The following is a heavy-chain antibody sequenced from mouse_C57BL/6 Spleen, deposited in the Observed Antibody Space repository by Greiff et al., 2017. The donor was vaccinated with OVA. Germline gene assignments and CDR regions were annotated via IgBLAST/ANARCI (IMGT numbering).Heavy chain of an antibody. CDR1: GYTFTSYW. CDR3: ARRYGSRGDYAMDY. V-gene: IGHV1-52*01. D-gene: IGHD1-1*01. CDR2: IDPSDIET. Sequence: QVQLQQPGAELVRPGSSVKLSCKASGYTFTSYWMHWVKQRPIQGLEWIGNIDPSDIETHYNQKFKDKATLTVDKSSSTAYMQLSSLTSEDSAVYYCARRYGSRGDYAMDYWGQGTSVTVSS. J-gene: IGHJ4*01.